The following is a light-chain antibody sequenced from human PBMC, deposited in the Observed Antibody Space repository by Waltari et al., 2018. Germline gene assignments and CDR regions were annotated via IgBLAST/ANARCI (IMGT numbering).Light chain of an antibody. J-gene: IGKJ4*01. CDR2: AAS. Sequence: DIQLTQSPSFLSASVGDRVTITCRASQDITSFLAWYQQKPVKAPKLLIFAASTLQGGVPSRFSGSGSGTEFTLTISSLLPEDFATYYCQQLKNSPLTFGGGTKVEIK. CDR1: QDITSF. V-gene: IGKV1-9*01. CDR3: QQLKNSPLT.